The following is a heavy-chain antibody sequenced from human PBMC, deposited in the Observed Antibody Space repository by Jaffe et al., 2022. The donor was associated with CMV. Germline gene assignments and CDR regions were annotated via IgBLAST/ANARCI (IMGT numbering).Heavy chain of an antibody. CDR2: IKADGSEK. CDR3: VRVPYSSGWYPVMYYGMDA. CDR1: GFPFDKYC. J-gene: IGHJ6*02. Sequence: EVQVVESGGGLVQPGGSLRLSCAASGFPFDKYCMSWVRQAPGKGLEWVANIKADGSEKTYADSVKGRFTISRDNAKTSLYLQMNSLKAEDTAVYYCVRVPYSSGWYPVMYYGMDAWGQGTTVTVSS. V-gene: IGHV3-7*01. D-gene: IGHD6-19*01.